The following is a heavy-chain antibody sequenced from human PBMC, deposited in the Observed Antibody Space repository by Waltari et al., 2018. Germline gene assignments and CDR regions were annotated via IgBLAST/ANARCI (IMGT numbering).Heavy chain of an antibody. CDR1: GGTFSSYA. CDR2: IIPSLGIA. D-gene: IGHD5-12*01. Sequence: QVQLVQSGADVKKPGSSVKVSCKASGGTFSSYAISWLRQAPGQGLEWMGGIIPSLGIANDAQRFQGRVTITADESTSTAYMELSSLRSEDTAVYYWARDGYSGDDLTSPWGWFDPWGQGTLVTVSS. J-gene: IGHJ5*02. V-gene: IGHV1-69*04. CDR3: ARDGYSGDDLTSPWGWFDP.